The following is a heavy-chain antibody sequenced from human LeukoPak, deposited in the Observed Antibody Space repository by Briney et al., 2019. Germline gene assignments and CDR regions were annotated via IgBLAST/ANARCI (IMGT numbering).Heavy chain of an antibody. Sequence: PSETLSLTCTVSGGSISSYYWSWIRQPPGKGLEWIEYIYYSGSTNYNPSLKSRVTISVDTSKNQFSLELSSVTAADTAVYYCARWGSITTARFDYWGQGTLVTVSS. CDR1: GGSISSYY. J-gene: IGHJ4*02. CDR3: ARWGSITTARFDY. D-gene: IGHD3-16*01. CDR2: IYYSGST. V-gene: IGHV4-59*01.